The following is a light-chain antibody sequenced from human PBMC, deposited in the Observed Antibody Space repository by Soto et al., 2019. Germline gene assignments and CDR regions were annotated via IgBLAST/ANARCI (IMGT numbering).Light chain of an antibody. J-gene: IGKJ4*01. CDR2: DAS. CDR3: QQTYSTPLT. CDR1: QYIYNY. Sequence: DIQMPQSPYSLSASLGDRFTITCLASQYIYNYLSWYQQKPGKAPKLLIYDASSLQSGVPPRFSGSGSGTDFTLSINSLQPEDFATYYCQQTYSTPLTFGGGTKVDNK. V-gene: IGKV1-39*01.